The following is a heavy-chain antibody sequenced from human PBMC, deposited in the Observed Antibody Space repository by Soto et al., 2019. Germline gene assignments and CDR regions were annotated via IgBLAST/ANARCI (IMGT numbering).Heavy chain of an antibody. CDR3: ARIVESGYTIDFDL. Sequence: QVQLQESGPGLVKPSQTLSLTCTVPGGSISSGDYYWSWIRQPPGKGLEWIGYIYYSGSTNYNPSLSSRVTISVDTSKNQFSLNLSSVTPADTAVYYCARIVESGYTIDFDLWGRGTLVTVSS. D-gene: IGHD3-16*02. CDR2: IYYSGST. CDR1: GGSISSGDYY. V-gene: IGHV4-30-4*01. J-gene: IGHJ2*01.